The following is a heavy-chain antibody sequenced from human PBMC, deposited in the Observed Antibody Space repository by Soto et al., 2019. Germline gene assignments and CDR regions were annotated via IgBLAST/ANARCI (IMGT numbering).Heavy chain of an antibody. CDR3: AKDLKRDRSTFRGLDV. CDR1: GFTFSSYG. V-gene: IGHV3-30*18. Sequence: QVQLVESGGGVVQPGRSLRLSCAASGFTFSSYGMHWVRQAPGQGLERVAIISYDGRYKYYADSVEGRFTISRDNSKNPLYLQMNSLRLQDTAVYHCAKDLKRDRSTFRGLDVWGQGTTVAVSS. J-gene: IGHJ6*02. CDR2: ISYDGRYK. D-gene: IGHD6-13*01.